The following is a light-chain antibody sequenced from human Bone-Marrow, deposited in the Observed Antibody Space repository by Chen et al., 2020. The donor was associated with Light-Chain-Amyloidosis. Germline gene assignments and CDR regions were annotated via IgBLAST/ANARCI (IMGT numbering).Light chain of an antibody. CDR1: QTISSNY. CDR3: QQYSTSPHA. J-gene: IGKJ4*01. V-gene: IGKV3-20*01. Sequence: EIVLTQSPGTLSLSPGEGANLSCRASQTISSNYLTWYQQKFGQAPRLLIYGSSSRATGIPDWFTGSGSGTNFTLTINRLAPEDFAMYYCQQYSTSPHAFGGWTKVEIK. CDR2: GSS.